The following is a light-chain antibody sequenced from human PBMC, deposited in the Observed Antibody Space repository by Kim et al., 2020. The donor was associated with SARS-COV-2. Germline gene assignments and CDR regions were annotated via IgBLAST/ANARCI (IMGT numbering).Light chain of an antibody. CDR2: HAS. V-gene: IGKV1-5*01. J-gene: IGKJ3*01. CDR1: QSISGW. CDR3: HHLST. Sequence: DFHMTQSPPTLSASVGDRVTITCRASQSISGWLAWYQQKPGTAPKLLIYHASSLQSGVPSRFSGSASGTEFTLTISSLQPDDLATYDNHHLSTFGLGTKVDIK.